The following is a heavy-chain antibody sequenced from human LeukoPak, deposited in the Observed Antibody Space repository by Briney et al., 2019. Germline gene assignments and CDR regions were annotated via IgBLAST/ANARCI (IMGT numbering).Heavy chain of an antibody. Sequence: GGSLRLSCAASGFTFSSYSMNWVRQAPGKGLEWVSSISTSSSYIYYADSVKGRFTISRANAKNSLYLQMNSLRAEDTAVYYCARVPRIAVADPTYDAFDIWGQGTMVTVSS. V-gene: IGHV3-21*01. CDR3: ARVPRIAVADPTYDAFDI. CDR2: ISTSSSYI. J-gene: IGHJ3*02. D-gene: IGHD6-19*01. CDR1: GFTFSSYS.